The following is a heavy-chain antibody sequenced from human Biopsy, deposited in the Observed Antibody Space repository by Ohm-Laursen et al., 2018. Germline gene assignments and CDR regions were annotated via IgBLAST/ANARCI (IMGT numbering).Heavy chain of an antibody. CDR2: IYYSGST. CDR3: ARHPTHRIQQIDY. CDR1: GGSISSYY. D-gene: IGHD5-18*01. J-gene: IGHJ4*02. V-gene: IGHV4-59*08. Sequence: SDTLSLTCTVSGGSISSYYWNWIRQPPGKGLEWIGYIYYSGSTNYNPSLKSRVTISVDTSKNQFSLRLSSVTAADTAVYYCARHPTHRIQQIDYWGQGTLVTVSS.